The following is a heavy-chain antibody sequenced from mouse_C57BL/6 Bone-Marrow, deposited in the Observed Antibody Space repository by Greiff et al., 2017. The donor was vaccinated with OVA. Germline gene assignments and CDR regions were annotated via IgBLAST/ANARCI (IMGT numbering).Heavy chain of an antibody. CDR3: ARRAPYWYFDV. CDR1: GYTFTSYG. D-gene: IGHD3-1*01. Sequence: EVKVVESGAELVRPGSSVKMSCKTSGYTFTSYGINWVKQRPGQGLEWIGYIYIGNGYTEYNEKFKGKATLTSDTPSSTAYMQLSSLTSEDSAIYVCARRAPYWYFDVWGTGTTVTVSS. CDR2: IYIGNGYT. V-gene: IGHV1-58*01. J-gene: IGHJ1*03.